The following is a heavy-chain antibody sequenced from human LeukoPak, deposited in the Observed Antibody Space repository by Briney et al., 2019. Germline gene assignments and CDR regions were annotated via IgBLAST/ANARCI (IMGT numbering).Heavy chain of an antibody. J-gene: IGHJ3*02. CDR1: GGSNSSYY. Sequence: SETLSLTCTDSGGSNSSYYWSWIRQPPGKVLEWIGYIYYSGSTNYNPSLKSRVTISVDTSKNQFSLKLSSVTAADTAVYYCARDLLDGDYAYDAFDIWGQGTMVTVSS. CDR2: IYYSGST. CDR3: ARDLLDGDYAYDAFDI. D-gene: IGHD4-17*01. V-gene: IGHV4-59*01.